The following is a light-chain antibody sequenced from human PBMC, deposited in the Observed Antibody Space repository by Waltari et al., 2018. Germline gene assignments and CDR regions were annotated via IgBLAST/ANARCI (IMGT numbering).Light chain of an antibody. CDR1: NLGDKN. CDR3: QAWDSSIYVL. V-gene: IGLV3-1*01. CDR2: QDN. Sequence: SYELTQPPSVSVSPGQTASITCSGHNLGDKNVCWYQQKPGQSPFLVIYQDNKRPPGIPERFSGSSSGNTASLTISGTQAMDEADYYCQAWDSSIYVLFGGGTKLTVL. J-gene: IGLJ2*01.